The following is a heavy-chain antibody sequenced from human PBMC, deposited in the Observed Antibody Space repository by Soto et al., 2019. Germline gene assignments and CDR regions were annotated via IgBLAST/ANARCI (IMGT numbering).Heavy chain of an antibody. J-gene: IGHJ4*02. D-gene: IGHD1-26*01. CDR3: ARDRVRGVGATTGYFDY. Sequence: SVKVSCKASGGSFSSYAISWVRQAPGQGLEWMGGIIPIFGTTNYAQKFQGRVTITADKSTSTAYMELSSLRSEDTAVYYCARDRVRGVGATTGYFDYWGQGTLVTVSS. CDR1: GGSFSSYA. V-gene: IGHV1-69*06. CDR2: IIPIFGTT.